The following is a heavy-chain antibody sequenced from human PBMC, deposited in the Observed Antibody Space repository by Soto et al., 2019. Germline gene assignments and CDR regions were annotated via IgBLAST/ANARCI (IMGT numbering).Heavy chain of an antibody. Sequence: EVQLVESGGGLVQPGGSLRLSCAASGFTFGTYWMHWVRQAPGKGLVWVSRISSDGSSTSYADSVKGRFTISRDNAKNTLYLQMNSLRAEDTAVYYCASSSYDSRYYFDYWGQGILVTVSS. CDR3: ASSSYDSRYYFDY. V-gene: IGHV3-74*01. D-gene: IGHD3-22*01. CDR2: ISSDGSST. CDR1: GFTFGTYW. J-gene: IGHJ4*02.